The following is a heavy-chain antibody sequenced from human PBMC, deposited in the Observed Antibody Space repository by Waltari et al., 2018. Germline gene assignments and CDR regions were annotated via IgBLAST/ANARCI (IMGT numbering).Heavy chain of an antibody. J-gene: IGHJ5*02. D-gene: IGHD2-8*01. CDR3: ARDRDIVPRNWFDP. CDR1: GYTFTGYY. V-gene: IGHV1-2*02. CDR2: SNTNSGGT. Sequence: QVQLVQSGAEVKKPGASVKVSCKASGYTFTGYYMHWVRQAPGQGLEWVGWSNTNSGGTNYAQKFKGRITMTGDTSISTAYMELSRLRSDDTAVYYCARDRDIVPRNWFDPWGQGTLVTVSS.